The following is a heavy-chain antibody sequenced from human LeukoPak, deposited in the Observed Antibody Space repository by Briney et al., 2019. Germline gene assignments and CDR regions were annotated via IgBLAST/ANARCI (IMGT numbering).Heavy chain of an antibody. V-gene: IGHV6-1*01. CDR1: GDRVSSNSVG. CDR2: TYYRSKWFN. CDR3: ARSSDWAFDF. D-gene: IGHD6-19*01. J-gene: IGHJ4*02. Sequence: SQTLSLTCAISGDRVSSNSVGWHWIRQSPSRGLEWLGRTYYRSKWFNDYGLSVRSRITISPDTSKNQFSLHLNSVTPEDTALYYCARSSDWAFDFWGQETLVIVSS.